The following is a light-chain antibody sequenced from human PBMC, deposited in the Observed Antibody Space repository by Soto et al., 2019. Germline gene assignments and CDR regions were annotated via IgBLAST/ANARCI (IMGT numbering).Light chain of an antibody. Sequence: EIVLTQSPGTLSLSPGEIATLSCRASQSVSNNYLAWYQQKPGQAPRLLIYGASNRATGIPDRFSGSGSGTDFTLTISRLKPEDFAVYYCQQYGSSGTFGQGTKVDIK. CDR2: GAS. CDR3: QQYGSSGT. J-gene: IGKJ1*01. CDR1: QSVSNNY. V-gene: IGKV3-20*01.